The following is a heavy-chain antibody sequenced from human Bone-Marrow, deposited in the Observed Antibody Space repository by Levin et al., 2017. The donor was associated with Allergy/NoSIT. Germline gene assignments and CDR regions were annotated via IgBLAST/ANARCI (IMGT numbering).Heavy chain of an antibody. D-gene: IGHD3-22*01. Sequence: GGSLRLSCAASGILFSSYDMNWVRQAPGKGLEWVSSISAGGNYIYYADSVKGRFIISRDNAKNSLFLQMNSLRAEDTAVYYCASWAMYHYDRSAFDYFYYATDVWGQGTTVTVSS. V-gene: IGHV3-21*01. CDR2: ISAGGNYI. CDR3: ASWAMYHYDRSAFDYFYYATDV. J-gene: IGHJ6*02. CDR1: GILFSSYD.